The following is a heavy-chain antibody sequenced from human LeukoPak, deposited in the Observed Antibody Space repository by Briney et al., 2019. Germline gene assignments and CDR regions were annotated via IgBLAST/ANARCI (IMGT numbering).Heavy chain of an antibody. CDR1: GFTFSSYG. V-gene: IGHV3-30*18. D-gene: IGHD2-15*01. CDR2: ISYDGSNK. CDR3: AKARGGYNSYGMDV. J-gene: IGHJ6*02. Sequence: GGSLRLSCAASGFTFSSYGMHWVRQAPGKGLERVAVISYDGSNKYYADSVKGRFTISRDNSKNTLYLQMNSLRAEDTAVYYCAKARGGYNSYGMDVWGQGTTVTVSS.